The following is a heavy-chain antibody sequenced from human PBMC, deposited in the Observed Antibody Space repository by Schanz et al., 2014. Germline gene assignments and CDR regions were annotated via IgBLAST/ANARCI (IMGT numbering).Heavy chain of an antibody. Sequence: EVQLVESGGGLVEPGGSLRLSCATSGFSLDIFAVSWVRQAPGKGLEWVSAISGSGGSTYYADSVKGRITISRDNSKNTLYLQMNSLRAEDTAVYYCVRDSFFAFDYWGQGTLVTVSS. CDR2: ISGSGGST. D-gene: IGHD3-3*01. CDR1: GFSLDIFA. CDR3: VRDSFFAFDY. V-gene: IGHV3-23*04. J-gene: IGHJ4*02.